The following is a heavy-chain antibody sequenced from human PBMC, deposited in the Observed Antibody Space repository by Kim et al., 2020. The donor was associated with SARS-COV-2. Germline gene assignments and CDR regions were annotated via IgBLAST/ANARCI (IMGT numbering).Heavy chain of an antibody. J-gene: IGHJ4*02. CDR3: AKLFWSGLLFDY. D-gene: IGHD3-3*01. Sequence: YYADSVKGRFTISRDNSKNTLYLQMNSLRAEDTAVYYCAKLFWSGLLFDYWGQGTLVTVSS. V-gene: IGHV3-23*01.